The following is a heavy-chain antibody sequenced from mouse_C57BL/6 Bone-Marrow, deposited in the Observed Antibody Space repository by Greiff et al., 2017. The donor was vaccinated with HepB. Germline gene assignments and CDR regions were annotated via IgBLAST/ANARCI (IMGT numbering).Heavy chain of an antibody. CDR2: ISDGGSYT. CDR1: GFTFSSYA. Sequence: EVKLVESGGGLVKPGGSLKLSCAASGFTFSSYAMSWVRQTPEKRLEWVATISDGGSYTYYPDNVKGRVTISRDNAKNNLYLQMSHLKSEDTAMYYCARDLRYFDYWGQGTTLTVSS. J-gene: IGHJ2*01. V-gene: IGHV5-4*01. CDR3: ARDLRYFDY.